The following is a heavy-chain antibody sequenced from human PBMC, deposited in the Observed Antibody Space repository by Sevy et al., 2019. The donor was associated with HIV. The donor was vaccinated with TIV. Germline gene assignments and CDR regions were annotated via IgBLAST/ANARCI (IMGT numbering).Heavy chain of an antibody. Sequence: SETLSLTCTVSGGSISSYSWSWIRQPPGKGLEWVGYIYYSGSTNYNPSPKSRVTISVDTSKNQFSLKLSSVTAADTAGYYCARERQLVLDYWGQGTLVTVSS. V-gene: IGHV4-59*01. CDR3: ARERQLVLDY. D-gene: IGHD6-13*01. J-gene: IGHJ4*02. CDR2: IYYSGST. CDR1: GGSISSYS.